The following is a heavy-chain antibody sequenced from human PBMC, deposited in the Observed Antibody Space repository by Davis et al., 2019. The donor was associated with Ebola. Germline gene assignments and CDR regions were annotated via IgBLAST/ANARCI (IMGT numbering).Heavy chain of an antibody. V-gene: IGHV3-21*01. Sequence: PGGSLRLSCAASGFTFSTYSMNWVRQAPGKGLEWVSSISSSSSYIYYADSVKGRFTISRDNAKNSLYLQMNSLRAEDTAVYYCANGPQKDIVVLVAAINSFHYWGQGTLVTVSS. CDR2: ISSSSSYI. CDR3: ANGPQKDIVVLVAAINSFHY. D-gene: IGHD2-15*01. CDR1: GFTFSTYS. J-gene: IGHJ4*02.